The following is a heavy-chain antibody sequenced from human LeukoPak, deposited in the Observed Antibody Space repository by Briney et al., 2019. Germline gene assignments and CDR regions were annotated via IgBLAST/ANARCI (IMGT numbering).Heavy chain of an antibody. CDR3: ARDRGDFQSAGTTPYYFDY. V-gene: IGHV3-30*04. J-gene: IGHJ4*02. D-gene: IGHD1-7*01. CDR1: GFTFSSYA. Sequence: GGSLRLSCAASGFTFSSYAMHWVRQAPGKGLEWVAVVSYDGSNKYYADSVKGRFTISRDNSKNTLYLQMNSLRAEDTAVYYCARDRGDFQSAGTTPYYFDYWGQGTLVTVSS. CDR2: VSYDGSNK.